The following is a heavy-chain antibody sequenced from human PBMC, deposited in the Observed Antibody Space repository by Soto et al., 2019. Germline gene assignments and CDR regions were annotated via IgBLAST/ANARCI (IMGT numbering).Heavy chain of an antibody. J-gene: IGHJ4*02. CDR3: ARQHLWFGSPYYFDY. D-gene: IGHD3-10*01. CDR1: GGSISSGDYY. V-gene: IGHV4-30-4*01. CDR2: IYYSGST. Sequence: SSETLSLTCTVSGGSISSGDYYWSWIRQPPGKGLEWIGYIYYSGSTYYNPSLKSRVTISVDTSKNQFSLKLSSVTAADTAVYYCARQHLWFGSPYYFDYWGQGTLVTVSS.